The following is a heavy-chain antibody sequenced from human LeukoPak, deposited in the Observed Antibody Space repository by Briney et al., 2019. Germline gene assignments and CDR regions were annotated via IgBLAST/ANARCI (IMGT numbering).Heavy chain of an antibody. Sequence: GGSLRLSCAASGFTFSSYEMNWVRQAPGKGLEWVSYISSSGSTIYYADSVKGRFTISRDNAKNSLYLQMNSLRAEDTAVYYCTTSLGPVDYWGQGTLVTVSS. CDR2: ISSSGSTI. V-gene: IGHV3-48*03. J-gene: IGHJ4*02. D-gene: IGHD7-27*01. CDR1: GFTFSSYE. CDR3: TTSLGPVDY.